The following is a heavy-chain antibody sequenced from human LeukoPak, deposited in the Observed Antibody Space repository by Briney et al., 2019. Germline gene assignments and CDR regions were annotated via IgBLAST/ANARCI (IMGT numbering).Heavy chain of an antibody. D-gene: IGHD3-10*01. Sequence: GESLKISCKGSGYSFTSYWIGWVRQMPGKGLEWMGIIYPGDSDTRYSPSFQGQVTISADKSISTAYLQWSSLKASDTAMYYCARLRQYYYGSGMDPTARHYMDVWGKGTTVTISS. V-gene: IGHV5-51*01. CDR3: ARLRQYYYGSGMDPTARHYMDV. J-gene: IGHJ6*03. CDR2: IYPGDSDT. CDR1: GYSFTSYW.